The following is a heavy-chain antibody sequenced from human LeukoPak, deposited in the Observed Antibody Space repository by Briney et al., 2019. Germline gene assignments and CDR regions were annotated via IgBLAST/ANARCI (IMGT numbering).Heavy chain of an antibody. J-gene: IGHJ4*02. D-gene: IGHD4-11*01. V-gene: IGHV3-48*01. Sequence: PGRSLRLSCAASGFTFSSYSMNWVRQAPGKGLEWVSYISSSSSTIYYADSVKGRFTISRDNAKNSLYLQMNSLRAEDTAVYYCARETVHDYWGQGTLVTVSS. CDR1: GFTFSSYS. CDR3: ARETVHDY. CDR2: ISSSSSTI.